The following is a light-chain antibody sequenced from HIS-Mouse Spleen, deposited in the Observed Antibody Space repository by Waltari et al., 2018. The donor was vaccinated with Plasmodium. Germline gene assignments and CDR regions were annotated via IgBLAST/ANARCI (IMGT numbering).Light chain of an antibody. CDR3: QQYNNWSFT. CDR2: CAS. Sequence: EIVMTQSPATLSVSPGERATLSCRASQSVSINLACYQQKPGQAPRLLIYCASTRATGIPARFSGSGSGTEFTLTISSLQSEDFAVYYCQQYNNWSFTFGPGTKVDIK. J-gene: IGKJ3*01. V-gene: IGKV3-15*01. CDR1: QSVSIN.